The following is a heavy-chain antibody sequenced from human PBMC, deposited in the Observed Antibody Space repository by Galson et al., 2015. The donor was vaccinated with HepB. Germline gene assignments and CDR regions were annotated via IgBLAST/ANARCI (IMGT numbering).Heavy chain of an antibody. J-gene: IGHJ6*03. Sequence: GYTFTGSFMHWVRQAPGQGLEWMGWINPNSGDTNYAQKFQGRVTMTRDTSISTVYMELNRLRHDDTALYYCAPAAIGADYYYLDVWGTGTTVTVSS. CDR1: GYTFTGSF. CDR2: INPNSGDT. CDR3: APAAIGADYYYLDV. V-gene: IGHV1-2*02. D-gene: IGHD2-2*02.